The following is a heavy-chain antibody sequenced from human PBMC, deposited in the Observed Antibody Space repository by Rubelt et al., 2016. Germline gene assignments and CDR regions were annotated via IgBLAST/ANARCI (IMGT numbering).Heavy chain of an antibody. J-gene: IGHJ4*02. V-gene: IGHV3-30*03. CDR1: GFTFSTYG. Sequence: QVQLVESGGGVVQPGRSLRLSCAASGFTFSTYGMHWVRQAPGKGLEWVALISYDGSDKYYADSVRGRFTISRDNSKNTLYLQMNSLRAEDTAVDYCAVIAAAGSFDYWGQGTLVTVSS. CDR3: AVIAAAGSFDY. D-gene: IGHD6-25*01. CDR2: ISYDGSDK.